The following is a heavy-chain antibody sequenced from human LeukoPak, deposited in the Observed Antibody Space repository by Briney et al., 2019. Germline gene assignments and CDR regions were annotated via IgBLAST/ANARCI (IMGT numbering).Heavy chain of an antibody. CDR3: AKRKDGAIDY. D-gene: IGHD4-17*01. Sequence: GGSLRLSCAASGSTFSSYAMSWVRQAPGRGLEWVSAITGSGGSTYYADSVKGRFTISRDNSKNTLFLQLNSLRAEDTAVYYCAKRKDGAIDYWGQGTLVTVSS. V-gene: IGHV3-23*01. CDR2: ITGSGGST. J-gene: IGHJ4*02. CDR1: GSTFSSYA.